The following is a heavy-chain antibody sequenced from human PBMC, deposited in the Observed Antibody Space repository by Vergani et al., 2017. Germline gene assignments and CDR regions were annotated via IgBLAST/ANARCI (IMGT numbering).Heavy chain of an antibody. Sequence: QVQLQESGPGLVKPSQTLSLTCTVSGGSISSGSYYWSWIRQPAGKGLEWIGSIYYSGSTYYNPSLKSRVTISVDTSKNQFSLKLSSVTAADTAVYYCARQGGSYSVGIFDYWGQGTLVTVSS. V-gene: IGHV4-39*01. J-gene: IGHJ4*02. CDR2: IYYSGST. CDR3: ARQGGSYSVGIFDY. D-gene: IGHD1-26*01. CDR1: GGSISSGSYY.